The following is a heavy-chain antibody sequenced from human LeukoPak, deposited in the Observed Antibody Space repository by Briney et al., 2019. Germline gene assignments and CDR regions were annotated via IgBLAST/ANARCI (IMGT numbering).Heavy chain of an antibody. CDR3: ARGEADITMIVVVIYYFDY. CDR1: GFTFSSYW. J-gene: IGHJ4*02. D-gene: IGHD3-22*01. CDR2: INSDGSST. V-gene: IGHV3-74*01. Sequence: GGSLRLSCAASGFTFSSYWMHWVRQAPGKGLVWVSRINSDGSSTSYADSVKGRFTISRDNAKNTLYLQMNSLRAEDTAVYYCARGEADITMIVVVIYYFDYWGQGTLVTVSS.